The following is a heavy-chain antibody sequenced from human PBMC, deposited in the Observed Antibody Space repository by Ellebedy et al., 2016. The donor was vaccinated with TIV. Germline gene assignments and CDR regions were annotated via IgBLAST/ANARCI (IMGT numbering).Heavy chain of an antibody. J-gene: IGHJ5*02. V-gene: IGHV3-23*01. Sequence: PGGSLRLSCAASGFTFSSYAMSWVRQAPGKGLEWVSGISASGASTYYADSVKGRFIISRDNSRDTVYLHMNSLRADDMAIYYCARGYYGSGSHYLTWGQGTLVTVSS. D-gene: IGHD3-10*01. CDR2: ISASGAST. CDR1: GFTFSSYA. CDR3: ARGYYGSGSHYLT.